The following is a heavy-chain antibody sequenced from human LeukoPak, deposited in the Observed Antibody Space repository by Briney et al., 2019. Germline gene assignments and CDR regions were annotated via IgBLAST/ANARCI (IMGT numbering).Heavy chain of an antibody. J-gene: IGHJ4*02. CDR3: ARGVLALKVRAGTRSLGVYY. CDR1: GGPFSGYY. CDR2: INYCGST. Sequence: SETLTLTCAAYGGPFSGYYWRCIRQPPGKGREWIGEINYCGSTIYNPPLKRRVPIPVDTAKNHLSLKLSSVTAADTAVYYCARGVLALKVRAGTRSLGVYYLGQGTLVTGSS. D-gene: IGHD6-19*01. V-gene: IGHV4-34*01.